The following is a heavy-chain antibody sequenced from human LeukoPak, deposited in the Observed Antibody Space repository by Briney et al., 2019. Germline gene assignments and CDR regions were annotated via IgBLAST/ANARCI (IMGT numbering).Heavy chain of an antibody. CDR1: GFTFSDYY. V-gene: IGHV3-11*01. Sequence: GGSLRLSCAASGFTFSDYYMSWIRQAPGKGLEWVSYISGSGSTVYYAASVRGRFTISRDNAKNSLFLQMNSLRAEDTAVCYCARDRGNSDPGDWFDSWGQGTLVTVSS. CDR3: ARDRGNSDPGDWFDS. CDR2: ISGSGSTV. J-gene: IGHJ5*01. D-gene: IGHD4-23*01.